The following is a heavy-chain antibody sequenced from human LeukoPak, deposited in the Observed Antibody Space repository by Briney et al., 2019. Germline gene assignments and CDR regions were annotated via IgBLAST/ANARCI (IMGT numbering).Heavy chain of an antibody. Sequence: SETLSLTCAVYGGSFSGYYWSWIRQPPGKGLEWIGEINHSGSTNYNPSLKSRVTISVDTSKNQFSLKLSSVTAADTAVYYCARAKGYYDSSGYYRYYYYGMDVWGQGTTVTVSS. D-gene: IGHD3-22*01. V-gene: IGHV4-34*01. CDR1: GGSFSGYY. CDR3: ARAKGYYDSSGYYRYYYYGMDV. J-gene: IGHJ6*02. CDR2: INHSGST.